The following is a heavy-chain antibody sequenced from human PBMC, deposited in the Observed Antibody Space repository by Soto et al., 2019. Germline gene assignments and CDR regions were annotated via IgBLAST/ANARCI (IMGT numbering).Heavy chain of an antibody. V-gene: IGHV4-59*01. Sequence: SETLSLTCTVSGGSISSYYWSWIRQPPGKGLEWIGYIYYSGSTNYNTSLKSRVTISVDTSKNQFSLKLSSVTAADTAVHYCARDVGFGLEESYYYYSGMDVWGQGTTVTVSS. D-gene: IGHD3-16*01. CDR3: ARDVGFGLEESYYYYSGMDV. J-gene: IGHJ6*02. CDR2: IYYSGST. CDR1: GGSISSYY.